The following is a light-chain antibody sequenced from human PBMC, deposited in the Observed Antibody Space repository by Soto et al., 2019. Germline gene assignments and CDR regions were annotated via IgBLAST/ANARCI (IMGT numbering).Light chain of an antibody. CDR2: GAS. J-gene: IGKJ5*01. CDR3: QQYGSSPPVT. V-gene: IGKV3-20*01. Sequence: EIVLTQSPGTLSLSPGERATLSCRASQSVSSSYLAWYQQKPGQAPRLLIYGASGRATGIPDRFSGSGSGTDFALTLSRLEPEDFAVYYCQQYGSSPPVTLGQGTRLEIK. CDR1: QSVSSSY.